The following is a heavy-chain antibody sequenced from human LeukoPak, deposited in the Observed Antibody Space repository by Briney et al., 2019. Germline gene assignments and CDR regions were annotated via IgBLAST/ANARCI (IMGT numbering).Heavy chain of an antibody. D-gene: IGHD2-15*01. CDR2: IYYSGST. V-gene: IGHV4-59*08. J-gene: IGHJ6*03. Sequence: SETLSLTCAVYGGSFSGYYWSWIRQPPGKGLEWIGYIYYSGSTNYNPSLKSRVTISVDTSKNQFSLKLSSVTAADTAVYYCARHGYCSGGSCYSWGYYYYMDVWGKGTTVTISS. CDR1: GGSFSGYY. CDR3: ARHGYCSGGSCYSWGYYYYMDV.